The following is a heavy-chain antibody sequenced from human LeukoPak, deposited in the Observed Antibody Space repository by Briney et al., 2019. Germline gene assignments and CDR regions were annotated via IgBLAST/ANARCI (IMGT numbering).Heavy chain of an antibody. Sequence: SETLSLTCTVSGGSISSGGYYWSWIRQHPGKGLEWIGYIYYSGSTYYNPTLKSRVTISVDTSKNQFSLKLTSVTAADTAVYYCARETPQEVVAATRAGGYHFDFWGQGTLVTVSS. CDR3: ARETPQEVVAATRAGGYHFDF. V-gene: IGHV4-31*03. D-gene: IGHD2-15*01. J-gene: IGHJ4*02. CDR1: GGSISSGGYY. CDR2: IYYSGST.